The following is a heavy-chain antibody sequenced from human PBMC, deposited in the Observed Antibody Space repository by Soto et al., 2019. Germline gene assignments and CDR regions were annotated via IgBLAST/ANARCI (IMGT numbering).Heavy chain of an antibody. Sequence: PGGSLRLSCAASGFSFSNNWMSWVRQAPGKGPECVANINPDGSAKNYVDSVKGRFTISRDNAKNSLYLHMNSLRAEDKAVYYCAASDRWGQGTLVTVSS. D-gene: IGHD2-21*01. CDR2: INPDGSAK. V-gene: IGHV3-7*01. CDR1: GFSFSNNW. CDR3: AASDR. J-gene: IGHJ5*02.